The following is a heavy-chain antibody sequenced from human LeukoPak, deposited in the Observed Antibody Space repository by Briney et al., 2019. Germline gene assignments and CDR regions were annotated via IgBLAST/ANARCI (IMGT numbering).Heavy chain of an antibody. Sequence: GGSLRLSCAVSGFPLSSYSINWVRQAPGKGLEWVSYISSSCITIYYADSVKGRFTISRDNAKNSLYLQMNSLRAEDTAVYYCARAGLTGTTRIDDFDIWGQGTMVTVSS. V-gene: IGHV3-48*04. CDR1: GFPLSSYS. J-gene: IGHJ3*02. CDR2: ISSSCITI. D-gene: IGHD1-20*01. CDR3: ARAGLTGTTRIDDFDI.